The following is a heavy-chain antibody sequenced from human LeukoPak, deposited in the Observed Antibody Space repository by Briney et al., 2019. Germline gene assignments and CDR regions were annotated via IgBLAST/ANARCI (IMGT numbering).Heavy chain of an antibody. CDR2: ISSRSSTT. CDR3: ARELERGDAADY. CDR1: GFTFSSYT. Sequence: GGSLRLSCAASGFTFSSYTMNWVRQAPGKGLEWLSFISSRSSTTFYADSVKGRFTISRDNAKNSLYLQMNSLRAEDTAVYYCARELERGDAADYWGQGTLVTVSS. D-gene: IGHD2-15*01. J-gene: IGHJ4*02. V-gene: IGHV3-48*04.